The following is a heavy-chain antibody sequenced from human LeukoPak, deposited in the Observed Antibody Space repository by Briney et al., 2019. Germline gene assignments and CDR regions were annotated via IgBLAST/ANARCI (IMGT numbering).Heavy chain of an antibody. Sequence: ASETLSLTCTVSGGSISSYYWSWIRQPPGKGLEWIGYIYYSGSTNYNPSLKSRVTISVDTSKNQFSLKLSSVTAADTAVYYCARDGKRGYSGYQLDYWGQGTLVTVSS. CDR2: IYYSGST. D-gene: IGHD5-12*01. V-gene: IGHV4-59*01. CDR1: GGSISSYY. CDR3: ARDGKRGYSGYQLDY. J-gene: IGHJ4*02.